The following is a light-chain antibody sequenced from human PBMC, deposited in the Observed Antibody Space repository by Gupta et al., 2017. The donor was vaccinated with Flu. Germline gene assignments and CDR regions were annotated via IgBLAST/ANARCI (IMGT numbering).Light chain of an antibody. V-gene: IGLV1-44*01. CDR3: ATWDDSLNEYV. CDR2: TNN. J-gene: IGLJ1*01. Sequence: QPWLNHSPSPSGTPGQGATIPCSGSSSNIGSNSVNWFQQVPGRAPKLLITTNNQRPSGVPDRFSGSKSGPSASLAISGLQSEDEADYYCATWDDSLNEYVFGTGTRVTVL. CDR1: SSNIGSNS.